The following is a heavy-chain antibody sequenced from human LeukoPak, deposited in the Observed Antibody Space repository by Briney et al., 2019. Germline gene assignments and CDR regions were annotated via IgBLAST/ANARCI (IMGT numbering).Heavy chain of an antibody. CDR3: ARVLRYCSGGNCYSGGLGYMDV. Sequence: GGSLRLSCAASGFTFSSNAMHWVRQAPGKGLEWVAIISYDGSNKYYADSVKGRFTISRDKSKNTLFLQMNSLRAEDTAVYYCARVLRYCSGGNCYSGGLGYMDVWGKGTTVTISS. CDR1: GFTFSSNA. CDR2: ISYDGSNK. J-gene: IGHJ6*03. V-gene: IGHV3-30*04. D-gene: IGHD2-15*01.